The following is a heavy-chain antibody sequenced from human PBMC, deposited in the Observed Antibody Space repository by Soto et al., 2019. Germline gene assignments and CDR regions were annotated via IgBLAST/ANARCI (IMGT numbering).Heavy chain of an antibody. CDR3: ARSYCGSSPCYYTH. CDR2: INTGNGNT. CDR1: GYTFTNYA. Sequence: QVQLVQSGAEVKKPGASVKVSCKASGYTFTNYAMHWVRQAPGQRLEWMGWINTGNGNTKYSQKCQGRVTITRDTSASTAYMEVSSLRSEDTAVYYCARSYCGSSPCYYTHWGQGTLVTVSS. D-gene: IGHD2-2*01. J-gene: IGHJ4*02. V-gene: IGHV1-3*04.